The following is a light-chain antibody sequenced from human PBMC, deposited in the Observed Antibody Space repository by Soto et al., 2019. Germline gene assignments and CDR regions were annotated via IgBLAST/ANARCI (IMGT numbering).Light chain of an antibody. J-gene: IGKJ4*01. CDR2: GAS. Sequence: EIVMPQTPATLSVSPGDRATLSCRASQSVSSIAWYQQKPGQPPRLLIYGASRRATNIPARFSGGGSDTEFTLTISTLQSEDFAVYYCQYYDNWRLSLGGGTTVEIK. V-gene: IGKV3-15*01. CDR3: QYYDNWRLS. CDR1: QSVSS.